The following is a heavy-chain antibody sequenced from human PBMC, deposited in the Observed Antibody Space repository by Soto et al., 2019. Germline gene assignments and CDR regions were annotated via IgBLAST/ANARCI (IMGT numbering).Heavy chain of an antibody. CDR3: TTVSGLGYCSGGSCYSVFYYYGMDV. V-gene: IGHV3-15*07. D-gene: IGHD2-15*01. CDR2: IKSKTDGGTT. CDR1: GFTFSNAW. J-gene: IGHJ6*02. Sequence: GGSLRLSCAASGFTFSNAWMNWVRQAPGKGLEWVGRIKSKTDGGTTDYAAPVKGRFTISRDDSKNTLYLQMNSLKTEDTAVYYCTTVSGLGYCSGGSCYSVFYYYGMDVWGQGTTVTVSS.